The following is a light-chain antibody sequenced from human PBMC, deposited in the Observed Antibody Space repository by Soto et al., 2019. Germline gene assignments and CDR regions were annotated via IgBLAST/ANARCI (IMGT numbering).Light chain of an antibody. CDR1: SSDVGSYNL. J-gene: IGLJ1*01. CDR3: CSYAGSSTV. CDR2: EGS. V-gene: IGLV2-23*03. Sequence: QSALTQPASVSGSPGQSITISCTGTSSDVGSYNLVSWYQQHPGKAPKLMIYEGSKRPSGVSNRFSGSKSGNTVSLTISGLQAEDEADYYCCSYAGSSTVFGTGTKLTVL.